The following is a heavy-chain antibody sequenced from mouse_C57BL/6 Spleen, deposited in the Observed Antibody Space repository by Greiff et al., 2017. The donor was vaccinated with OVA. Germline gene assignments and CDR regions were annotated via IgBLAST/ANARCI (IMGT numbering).Heavy chain of an antibody. J-gene: IGHJ4*01. V-gene: IGHV2-9-1*01. CDR1: GFSLTSYA. CDR3: ASIYYDYLYAMDY. Sequence: VMLVESGPGLVAPSQSLSITCTVSGFSLTSYAISWVRQPPGKGLEWLGVIWTGGGTNYNSALKSRLSISKDNSKSQVFLKMNSLQTDDTARYYCASIYYDYLYAMDYWGQGTSVTVSS. CDR2: IWTGGGT. D-gene: IGHD2-4*01.